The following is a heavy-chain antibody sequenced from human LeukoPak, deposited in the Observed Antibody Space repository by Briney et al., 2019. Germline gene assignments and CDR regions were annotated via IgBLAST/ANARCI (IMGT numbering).Heavy chain of an antibody. J-gene: IGHJ3*02. D-gene: IGHD6-19*01. Sequence: GGSLRLSCTVSGFTFSSFTMNWVRQGPGKGLEWVASICNSGDYISYADSLKGRFTISRDNAKNSLFLQMSSLRAEDTAVYYCAREMYAGWYFAFDIWGQGTMVTVSS. V-gene: IGHV3-21*01. CDR3: AREMYAGWYFAFDI. CDR2: ICNSGDYI. CDR1: GFTFSSFT.